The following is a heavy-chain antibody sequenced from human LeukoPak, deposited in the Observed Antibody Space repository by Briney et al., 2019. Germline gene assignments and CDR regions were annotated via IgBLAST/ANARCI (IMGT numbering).Heavy chain of an antibody. CDR1: GGTFSSYA. V-gene: IGHV1-69*13. Sequence: SVKVSCRASGGTFSSYAISWVRQAPGQGLEWMGGIIPIFGTANYAQKFQGRVTITADESTSTAYMELSSLRSEDTAVYYCARVVVPAAMGYYYYGMDVWGQGTTVTVSS. CDR3: ARVVVPAAMGYYYYGMDV. CDR2: IIPIFGTA. J-gene: IGHJ6*02. D-gene: IGHD2-2*01.